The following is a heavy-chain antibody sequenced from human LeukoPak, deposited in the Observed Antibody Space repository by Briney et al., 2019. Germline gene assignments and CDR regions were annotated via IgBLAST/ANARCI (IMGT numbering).Heavy chain of an antibody. J-gene: IGHJ4*02. CDR2: ISSDGSNK. Sequence: PGGSLRLSCAASGFTFDDYAMHWVRQAPGKGLEWVAVISSDGSNKYYADSVKGRFTISRDNSKNTLYLQMNSLRAEDTAVYYCARSGQQLGLDYWGQGTLVTVSS. CDR1: GFTFDDYA. V-gene: IGHV3-30-3*01. D-gene: IGHD6-13*01. CDR3: ARSGQQLGLDY.